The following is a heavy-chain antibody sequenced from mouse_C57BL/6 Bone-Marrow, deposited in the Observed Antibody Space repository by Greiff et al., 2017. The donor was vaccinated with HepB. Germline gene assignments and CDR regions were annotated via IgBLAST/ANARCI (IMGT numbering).Heavy chain of an antibody. CDR1: GYSITSGYY. CDR3: ARGYYGSAWFAY. Sequence: DVQLQESGPGLVKPSQSLSLTCSVTGYSITSGYYWNWIRQFPGNKLEWMGYISYDGSNNYNPSLKNRISITRDTSKNQFFLKLNSVTTEDTATYYCARGYYGSAWFAYGGQGTLVTVSA. V-gene: IGHV3-6*01. J-gene: IGHJ3*01. CDR2: ISYDGSN. D-gene: IGHD1-1*01.